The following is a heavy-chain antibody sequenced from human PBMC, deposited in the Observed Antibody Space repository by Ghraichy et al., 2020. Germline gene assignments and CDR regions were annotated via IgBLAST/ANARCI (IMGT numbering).Heavy chain of an antibody. J-gene: IGHJ2*01. V-gene: IGHV3-11*01. CDR2: MSVTGSTT. CDR1: GFTLSDYY. Sequence: GGSLRLSCAVSGFTLSDYYMSWIRQAPGKGLEWVAYMSVTGSTTYYADSLEGRFTISRDNAKNSLHLQMNSLRTEDTAVYFCARVWRQGGSIGARPSWYFDLWGRGSLVTVSS. CDR3: ARVWRQGGSIGARPSWYFDL. D-gene: IGHD6-6*01.